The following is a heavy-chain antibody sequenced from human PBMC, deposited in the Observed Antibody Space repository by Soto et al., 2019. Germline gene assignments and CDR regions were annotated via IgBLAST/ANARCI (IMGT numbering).Heavy chain of an antibody. J-gene: IGHJ4*02. D-gene: IGHD3-10*01. CDR1: GFTFSSYW. V-gene: IGHV3-7*04. Sequence: EVQLVESGGGLVQPGGSLRLSCAASGFTFSSYWMSWVRQAPGKGLEWVANIKEDGSERYYVDSVKGRFTISRDNAKNALYLQMNGLRAEDPAVYYCARATGADKEDSWGQGTLVTVSS. CDR3: ARATGADKEDS. CDR2: IKEDGSER.